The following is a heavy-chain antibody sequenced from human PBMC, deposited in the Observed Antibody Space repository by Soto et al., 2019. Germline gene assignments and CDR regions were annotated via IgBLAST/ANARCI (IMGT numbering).Heavy chain of an antibody. CDR2: SSYDGRET. D-gene: IGHD3-10*01. CDR3: ARDSGWPILNFDN. J-gene: IGHJ4*02. V-gene: IGHV3-30*03. Sequence: GGSLRLSCAASDFDFSSYGIHWVRQAPGKGLEWVAASSYDGRETFYADSAKGRFTVSKEMSKNTAFLQMNALRHENTAVYFCARDSGWPILNFDNWGQGTPVTVSS. CDR1: DFDFSSYG.